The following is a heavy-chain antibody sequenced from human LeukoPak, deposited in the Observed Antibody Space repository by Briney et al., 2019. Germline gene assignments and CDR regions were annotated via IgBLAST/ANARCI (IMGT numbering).Heavy chain of an antibody. CDR2: IYYSGST. Sequence: PSETLSLTCTVSGGSISSYFWRWIRQPPGKGLEWVGYIYYSGSTNYNPSLKSRVTISVDTSKNQFSLKLSPVTAADTAVYYCASGTYYYDSSGLNWFDPWGQGTLVTVSS. V-gene: IGHV4-59*01. CDR3: ASGTYYYDSSGLNWFDP. J-gene: IGHJ5*02. D-gene: IGHD3-22*01. CDR1: GGSISSYF.